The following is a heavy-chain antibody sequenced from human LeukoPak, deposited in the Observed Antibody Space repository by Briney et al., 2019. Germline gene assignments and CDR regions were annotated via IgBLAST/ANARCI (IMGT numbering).Heavy chain of an antibody. CDR1: GFTFSSYA. J-gene: IGHJ5*02. D-gene: IGHD6-6*01. Sequence: PGGSLRLSCAASGFTFSSYAMSWVRQAPGKGLEWVSAISGSGGSTYYADSVKGRFTISRDNSKNTLYLQMNSLRAEDTAVYYCAKGLDRGSSSSGIYNWFDPWGQGTLVTVSS. V-gene: IGHV3-23*01. CDR3: AKGLDRGSSSSGIYNWFDP. CDR2: ISGSGGST.